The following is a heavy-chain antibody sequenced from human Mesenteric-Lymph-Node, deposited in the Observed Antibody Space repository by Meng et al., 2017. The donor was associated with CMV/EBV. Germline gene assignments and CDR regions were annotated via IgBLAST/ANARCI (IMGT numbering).Heavy chain of an antibody. J-gene: IGHJ4*02. CDR2: VFYSGNA. D-gene: IGHD2-21*02. V-gene: IGHV4-39*07. CDR1: SDSISSSRYY. CDR3: ARVLGLQPQYDY. Sequence: SETLSLTCTVSSDSISSSRYYWAWIRQPPGKGLEWIGNVFYSGNAYYNPSLKSRVTISVDTSKSQFSLNLSSMTAADTAVYYCARVLGLQPQYDYWGQGTLVTVSS.